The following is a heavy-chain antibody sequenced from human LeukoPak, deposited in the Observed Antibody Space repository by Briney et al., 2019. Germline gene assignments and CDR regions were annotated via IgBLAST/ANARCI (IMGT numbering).Heavy chain of an antibody. V-gene: IGHV4-39*07. D-gene: IGHD3-16*01. CDR1: GGSVNSGTYY. J-gene: IGHJ4*02. Sequence: SETLSLTCTVSGGSVNSGTYYWSWIRQPPGKGLEWIGNIYYSGSAYYNPSLKSRVTMSVDTSKNQFSLKLTSVTAADTAVYYCARVSFAHYFDYWGQGTLVSVSS. CDR3: ARVSFAHYFDY. CDR2: IYYSGSA.